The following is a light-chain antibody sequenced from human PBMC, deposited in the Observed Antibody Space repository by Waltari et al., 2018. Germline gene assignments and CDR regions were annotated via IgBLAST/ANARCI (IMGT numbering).Light chain of an antibody. Sequence: DIVMTQSPDSLAVSLCERATINCKSSQSVLYSSNNKNYLAWYQQKPGQPPKLLIYWASTRESGVPDRFSGSGSGTDFTLTISSLQAEDVAVYYCQQYYSTLLLTFGGGTKVEIK. V-gene: IGKV4-1*01. CDR2: WAS. CDR1: QSVLYSSNNKNY. CDR3: QQYYSTLLLT. J-gene: IGKJ4*01.